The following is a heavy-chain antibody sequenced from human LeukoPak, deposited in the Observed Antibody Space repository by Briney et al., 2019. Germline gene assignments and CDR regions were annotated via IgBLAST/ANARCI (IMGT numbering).Heavy chain of an antibody. CDR3: ARDGPSSSWYEVYYYYYYMDV. Sequence: GGTLRLSCAASGLTFSSYEMNWVRHAPAKGLEGVSYISSNGSTIYYADSVKGRFTISRDNGKNSLYLQMNSLRAEDTAVYDCARDGPSSSWYEVYYYYYYMDVWGKGTTVTVSS. V-gene: IGHV3-48*03. CDR2: ISSNGSTI. J-gene: IGHJ6*03. CDR1: GLTFSSYE. D-gene: IGHD6-13*01.